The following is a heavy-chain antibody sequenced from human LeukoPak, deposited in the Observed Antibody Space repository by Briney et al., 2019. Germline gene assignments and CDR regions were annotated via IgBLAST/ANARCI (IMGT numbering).Heavy chain of an antibody. Sequence: PSETLSLTCTVSGGSISSSNYYWGWIRQPPEKGLEWIGSSYYSGSTYYNPSLKSRVTISVDTSKNQFSLKLSSVTAADTAVYYCARSSGLYNYGYTFIRPWGQGTLVTVSS. CDR2: SYYSGST. V-gene: IGHV4-39*01. CDR3: ARSSGLYNYGYTFIRP. J-gene: IGHJ5*02. D-gene: IGHD5-18*01. CDR1: GGSISSSNYY.